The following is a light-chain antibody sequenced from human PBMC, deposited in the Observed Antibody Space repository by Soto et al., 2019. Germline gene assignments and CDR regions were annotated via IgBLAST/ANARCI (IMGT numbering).Light chain of an antibody. Sequence: SALTQPASVSGSPGQSITISCTGTSSDIGGHNYVSWYQQHPGKAPKLMIYEVSTRPSGVSNRFSGSKSGNTASLTISGLQAEDEGDYYCSSYTSSSTLGIFGGGTKVTVL. CDR3: SSYTSSSTLGI. CDR1: SSDIGGHNY. V-gene: IGLV2-14*01. J-gene: IGLJ2*01. CDR2: EVS.